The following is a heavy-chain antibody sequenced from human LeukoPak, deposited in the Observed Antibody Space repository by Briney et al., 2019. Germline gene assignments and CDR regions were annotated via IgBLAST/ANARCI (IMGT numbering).Heavy chain of an antibody. V-gene: IGHV4-34*01. CDR1: GGSFSGYY. CDR3: ARGMETATIHPAYYYMDV. J-gene: IGHJ6*03. D-gene: IGHD5-24*01. CDR2: INHSGST. Sequence: SETLSLTCAVYGGSFSGYYWSWIRQPPGKGLEWIGQINHSGSTNYNPSLKSRVTISVDTSKNQFSLKLSSVTAADTAVYYCARGMETATIHPAYYYMDVWGKGTTVTVSS.